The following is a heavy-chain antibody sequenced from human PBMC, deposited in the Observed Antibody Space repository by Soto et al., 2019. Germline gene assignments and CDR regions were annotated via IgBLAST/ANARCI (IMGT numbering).Heavy chain of an antibody. V-gene: IGHV4-31*03. J-gene: IGHJ5*02. CDR3: ARSVFP. CDR2: IYYSGFT. Sequence: SDTLFLTCTVSGGPITSGGYFWSWIRQHPGKGLEWIGYIYYSGFTYYNPSLKSRVTISVDTSKNQFSLKLSSVTAADTAVYYCARSVFPWGQGTLVTVSS. CDR1: GGPITSGGYF.